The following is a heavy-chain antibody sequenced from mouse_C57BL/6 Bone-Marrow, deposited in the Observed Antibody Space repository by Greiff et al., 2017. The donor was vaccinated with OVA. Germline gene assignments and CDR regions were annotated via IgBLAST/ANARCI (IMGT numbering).Heavy chain of an antibody. J-gene: IGHJ3*01. CDR2: IRNKANNHAT. CDR3: ARGAMVTTEAWCAD. Sequence: EVKLVESGGGLVQPGGSMKLSCAASGFTFSDAWMDWVRQSPEKGLEWVAEIRNKANNHATYYAESVKGRFTISRDDSKSSVYLQKNSLRAEDTGIYYCARGAMVTTEAWCADWGQGTLVTVSA. V-gene: IGHV6-6*01. D-gene: IGHD2-2*01. CDR1: GFTFSDAW.